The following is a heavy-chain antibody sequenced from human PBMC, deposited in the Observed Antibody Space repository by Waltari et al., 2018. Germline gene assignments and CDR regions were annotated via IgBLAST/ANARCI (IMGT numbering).Heavy chain of an antibody. CDR1: GFTFSSYG. D-gene: IGHD3-22*01. V-gene: IGHV3-30*18. CDR3: AKDYDSSGYYWGFDY. J-gene: IGHJ4*02. CDR2: ISYDGSNK. Sequence: GGGVVQPGRSLRLSCAASGFTFSSYGMHWVRQAPGKGLEWVAVISYDGSNKYYADSVKGRFTISRDNSKNTLYLQMNSLRAEDTAVYYCAKDYDSSGYYWGFDYWGQGTLVTVSS.